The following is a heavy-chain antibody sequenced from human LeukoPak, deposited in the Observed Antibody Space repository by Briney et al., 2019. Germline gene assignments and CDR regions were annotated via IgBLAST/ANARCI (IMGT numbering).Heavy chain of an antibody. Sequence: PSETPSLTCTVSGGSISSYYWSWIRQPPGKGLEWIGYIYYSGSTNYNPSLKSRVTISVDTSKNQFSLKLSSVTAADTAVYYCAREQRELFDYWGQGTLVTVSS. D-gene: IGHD1-26*01. CDR1: GGSISSYY. CDR3: AREQRELFDY. CDR2: IYYSGST. V-gene: IGHV4-59*01. J-gene: IGHJ4*02.